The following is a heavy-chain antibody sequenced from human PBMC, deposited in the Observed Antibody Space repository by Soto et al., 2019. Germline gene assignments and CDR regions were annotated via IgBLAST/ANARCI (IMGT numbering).Heavy chain of an antibody. D-gene: IGHD2-15*01. CDR2: INPSGGST. CDR1: GYTFTSYY. J-gene: IGHJ6*02. CDR3: ARDWYCSGGSCHGDYHYYGLAV. V-gene: IGHV1-46*01. Sequence: ASVKVSCKASGYTFTSYYMHWVRQAPGQGLEWMGIINPSGGSTSYAQKFQGRVTMTRDTSTSTVYMELSSLRSEDTAVYYCARDWYCSGGSCHGDYHYYGLAVWGQGTTVTVSS.